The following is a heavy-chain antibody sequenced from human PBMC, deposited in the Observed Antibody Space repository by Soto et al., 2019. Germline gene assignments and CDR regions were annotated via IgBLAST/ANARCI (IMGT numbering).Heavy chain of an antibody. CDR3: AKGPEYDLLTGCDY. J-gene: IGHJ4*02. CDR1: GFTVSSYS. V-gene: IGHV3-48*01. Sequence: PGGSLTLSCAASGFTVSSYSMNSVRQAPGEGLEWVSYISSSSSTIYYADSVKGRFTISRDNAKNSLYLQMNSLRAEDTAVYYCAKGPEYDLLTGCDYWGQGALVTVSS. CDR2: ISSSSSTI. D-gene: IGHD3-9*01.